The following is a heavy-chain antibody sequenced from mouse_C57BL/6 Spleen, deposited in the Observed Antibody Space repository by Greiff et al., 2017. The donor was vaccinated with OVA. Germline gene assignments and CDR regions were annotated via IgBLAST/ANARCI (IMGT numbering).Heavy chain of an antibody. J-gene: IGHJ2*01. CDR1: GYTFTSYW. Sequence: VKLQQPGAELVRPGSSVKLSCKASGYTFTSYWMHWVKQRPIQGLEWIGNIDPSDSETHYNQKFKDKATLTVDKSSSTAYMQLSSLTSEDSAVYYCARGDYDLDYWGQGTTLTVSS. D-gene: IGHD2-4*01. CDR2: IDPSDSET. V-gene: IGHV1-52*01. CDR3: ARGDYDLDY.